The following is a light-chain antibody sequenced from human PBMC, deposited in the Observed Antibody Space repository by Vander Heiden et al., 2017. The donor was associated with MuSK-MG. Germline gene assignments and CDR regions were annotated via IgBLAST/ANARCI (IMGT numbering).Light chain of an antibody. V-gene: IGKV1-39*01. J-gene: IGKJ2*01. CDR3: QQRYSTPQT. CDR1: QSISSY. Sequence: DSQLTQSPSALSASVGDRVTITCRASQSISSYLNWYQQKPGKAPKLLIYDASSLQSGVPSRFSGSGSGTDFTLTISSLQPEDFATYYCQQRYSTPQTYGQGTKLEIK. CDR2: DAS.